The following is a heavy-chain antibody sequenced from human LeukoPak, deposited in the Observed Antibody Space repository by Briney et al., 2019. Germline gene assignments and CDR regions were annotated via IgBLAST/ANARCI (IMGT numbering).Heavy chain of an antibody. J-gene: IGHJ4*02. D-gene: IGHD4-23*01. CDR1: GYSFNNYW. Sequence: GEFLKISCKGSGYSFNNYWIGWVRQMPGKGLEWMGIIYPGDSDPRYSPSFQGQVTNSADKSISTAYLQWSSLKASDTAMYYCARVHDYGGNSGLWDYWGRGTLVTVSA. V-gene: IGHV5-51*01. CDR3: ARVHDYGGNSGLWDY. CDR2: IYPGDSDP.